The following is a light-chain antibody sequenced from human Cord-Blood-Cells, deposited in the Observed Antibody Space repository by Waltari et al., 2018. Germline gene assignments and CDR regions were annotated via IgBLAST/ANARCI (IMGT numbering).Light chain of an antibody. J-gene: IGLJ2*01. V-gene: IGLV1-40*01. CDR3: QSYDSSLSGSV. CDR2: GNI. CDR1: SSNIGAGYD. Sequence: QSVLTQPPSVSGAPGQRVTISCTGSSSNIGAGYDVHWYQQLPGTAPNLLLYGNINRPSGVPDRFSGSKSGTSASLAITGLQAEDEADYYCQSYDSSLSGSVFGGGTKLTVL.